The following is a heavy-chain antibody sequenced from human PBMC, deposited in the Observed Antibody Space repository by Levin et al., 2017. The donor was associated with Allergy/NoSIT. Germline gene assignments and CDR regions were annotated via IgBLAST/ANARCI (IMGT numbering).Heavy chain of an antibody. J-gene: IGHJ6*03. CDR2: ISTHNGNT. D-gene: IGHD2-2*01. Sequence: ASVKVSCKASGYTFKNYGISWVRQAPGQGLEWMGWISTHNGNTNYAQSFQGSVTMTTDTSTSTADMELRSLISDDTAVYYCARFVVTPVSYFYMDVWGKGTTVTVSS. CDR1: GYTFKNYG. V-gene: IGHV1-18*01. CDR3: ARFVVTPVSYFYMDV.